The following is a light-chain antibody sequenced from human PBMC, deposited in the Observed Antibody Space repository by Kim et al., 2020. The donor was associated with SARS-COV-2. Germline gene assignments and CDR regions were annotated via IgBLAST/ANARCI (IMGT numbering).Light chain of an antibody. CDR2: EDT. V-gene: IGLV3-1*01. J-gene: IGLJ3*02. CDR3: QAWDNNIVL. CDR1: KLGDKF. Sequence: SVSPGQTASITCSGDKLGDKFVSWYQQRPGQSPLLVIHEDTKRPSGIPARFSGSNSGDTATLTISGTQAMDEADYYCQAWDNNIVLFGGGTKLTVL.